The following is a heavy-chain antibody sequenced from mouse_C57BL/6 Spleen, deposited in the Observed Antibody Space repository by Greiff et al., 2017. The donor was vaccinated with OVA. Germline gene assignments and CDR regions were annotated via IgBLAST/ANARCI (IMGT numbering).Heavy chain of an antibody. Sequence: VQLQQSGAELVRPGSSVKLSCKASGYTFTSYWMHWVKQRPIQGLEWIGNIDPSDSETHYNQKFKDKATLTVDKSSSTAYMQLSSLTSEDSAVYYCARSYDYDGKGYFDYWGQGTTLTVSS. J-gene: IGHJ2*01. D-gene: IGHD2-4*01. CDR1: GYTFTSYW. V-gene: IGHV1-52*01. CDR3: ARSYDYDGKGYFDY. CDR2: IDPSDSET.